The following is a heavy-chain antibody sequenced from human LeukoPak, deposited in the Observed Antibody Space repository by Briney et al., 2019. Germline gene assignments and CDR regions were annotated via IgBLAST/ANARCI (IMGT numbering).Heavy chain of an antibody. J-gene: IGHJ4*02. CDR3: ARHGARYSSSWYVGPYFDY. Sequence: SETLSLTCTVSGGSISSYYWSWIRQPPGKGLEWIGYIYYSGSTNYYPSLKSRVTISVDTSKNQFSLKLSSVTAADTAVYYCARHGARYSSSWYVGPYFDYWGQGTLVTVSS. V-gene: IGHV4-59*08. CDR2: IYYSGST. CDR1: GGSISSYY. D-gene: IGHD6-13*01.